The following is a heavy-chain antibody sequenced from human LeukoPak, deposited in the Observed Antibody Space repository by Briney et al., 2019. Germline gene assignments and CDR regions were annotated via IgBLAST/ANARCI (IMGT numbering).Heavy chain of an antibody. D-gene: IGHD3-22*01. V-gene: IGHV3-23*01. CDR3: ARDFYDSSGYYQGGALDY. CDR2: ITDSGGTT. J-gene: IGHJ4*02. CDR1: GFTFNTYA. Sequence: GGSLRLSCAASGFTFNTYAMNWVRQAPGKGLEWVSAITDSGGTTYYADSVKGRFIISRDNAKNSLYLQMNSLRAEDTAVYYCARDFYDSSGYYQGGALDYWGQGTLVTVSS.